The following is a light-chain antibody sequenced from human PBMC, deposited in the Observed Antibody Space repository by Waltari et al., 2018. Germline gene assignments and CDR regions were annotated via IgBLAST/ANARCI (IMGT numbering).Light chain of an antibody. CDR2: EVS. Sequence: QSALAQPASVSGSPGQSITISCTGTDSDVGHFDFVSWYHKHPGKAPKLIIYEVSNRPSGVSSRFSGSKSGNSASLTISGLQADDEADYFCSSYTSSTKYVFGTGTKVIVL. CDR1: DSDVGHFDF. J-gene: IGLJ1*01. V-gene: IGLV2-14*01. CDR3: SSYTSSTKYV.